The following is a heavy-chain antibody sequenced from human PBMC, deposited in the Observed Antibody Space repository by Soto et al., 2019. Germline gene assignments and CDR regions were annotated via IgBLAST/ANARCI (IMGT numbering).Heavy chain of an antibody. CDR3: ARGEVDDYGVNSDYYFTMDV. CDR1: GGTLSTYS. J-gene: IGHJ6*02. CDR2: IIPLLGIT. V-gene: IGHV1-69*02. D-gene: IGHD4-17*01. Sequence: QVQLVQSGAEVKKTGSSVKVSCKASGGTLSTYSINWVRQAPGQGLEWVGRIIPLLGITGYGQKFRGRVRITADKSTSTAYMEMSGLGSEDTAVYFCARGEVDDYGVNSDYYFTMDVWGQGTTVTVSS.